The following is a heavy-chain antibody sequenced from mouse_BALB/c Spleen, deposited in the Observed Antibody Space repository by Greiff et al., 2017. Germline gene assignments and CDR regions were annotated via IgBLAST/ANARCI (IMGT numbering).Heavy chain of an antibody. V-gene: IGHV1-69*02. J-gene: IGHJ2*01. D-gene: IGHD1-2*01. Sequence: VQLQQPGAELVRPGASVKLSCKASGYTFTSYWINWVKQRPGQGLEWIGNIYPSDSYTNYNQKFKDKATLTVDKSSSTAYMQLSSPTSEDSAVYYCTREVLRLLRENYFDYWGQGTTLTVSS. CDR2: IYPSDSYT. CDR3: TREVLRLLRENYFDY. CDR1: GYTFTSYW.